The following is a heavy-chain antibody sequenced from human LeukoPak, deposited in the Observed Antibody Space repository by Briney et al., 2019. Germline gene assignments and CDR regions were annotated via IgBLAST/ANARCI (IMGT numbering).Heavy chain of an antibody. CDR2: IYTSGST. J-gene: IGHJ6*04. V-gene: IGHV4-61*02. CDR1: GGSISEGNHF. Sequence: NPSETLSLTCTVSGGSISEGNHFWTWIRQPAGKGLEWIGRIYTSGSTNYNPSLKSRVTISVDTSKNQFSLKLSSVTAADTAVYYCASLTATYSSSWYRQEDVWGKGTTVTVSS. D-gene: IGHD6-13*01. CDR3: ASLTATYSSSWYRQEDV.